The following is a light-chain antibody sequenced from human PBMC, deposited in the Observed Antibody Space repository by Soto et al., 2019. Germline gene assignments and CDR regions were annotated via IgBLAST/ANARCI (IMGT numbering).Light chain of an antibody. CDR2: AAS. V-gene: IGKV1-39*01. J-gene: IGKJ2*01. Sequence: DIQMTQSPSSLPASVGDRVTITCRASQTIDRYLNWYQQKPGRASKLLIDAASRLQSGVSSRFSGSGSGPDFTLTIINLQPEDFAAYYCQQSFSAPYTFGQGTKLEIK. CDR3: QQSFSAPYT. CDR1: QTIDRY.